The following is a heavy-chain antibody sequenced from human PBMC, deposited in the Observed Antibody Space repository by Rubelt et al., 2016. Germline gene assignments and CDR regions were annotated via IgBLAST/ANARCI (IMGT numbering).Heavy chain of an antibody. D-gene: IGHD2-2*01. V-gene: IGHV3-7*03. J-gene: IGHJ6*02. Sequence: EVQLVESGGGLVQPGGSLRLSCAASGFTFSSYWMSWVRQAPGKGLEWVANLKKDGSEKYYVDSVKGRFTISRANAKNSLHLQMNSMRAEDTAVYYCAKGRTATSKVYGLDIWGQGTTVTVSS. CDR3: AKGRTATSKVYGLDI. CDR2: LKKDGSEK. CDR1: GFTFSSYW.